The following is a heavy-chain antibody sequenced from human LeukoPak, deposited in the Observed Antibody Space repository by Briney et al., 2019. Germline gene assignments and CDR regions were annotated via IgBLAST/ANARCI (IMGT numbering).Heavy chain of an antibody. J-gene: IGHJ4*02. CDR2: ISYDGSNK. CDR1: GFTFSSYA. Sequence: PGGSLRLSCAASGFTFSSYAMHWVRQAPGKGLEWVAVISYDGSNKYYADSVKGRFTISRDNSKNTLYLQMNSLRAEDTAVYYCAKSYRPWGGDCSSTSCYPPAVFDYWGQGTLVTVSS. D-gene: IGHD2-2*01. CDR3: AKSYRPWGGDCSSTSCYPPAVFDY. V-gene: IGHV3-30-3*02.